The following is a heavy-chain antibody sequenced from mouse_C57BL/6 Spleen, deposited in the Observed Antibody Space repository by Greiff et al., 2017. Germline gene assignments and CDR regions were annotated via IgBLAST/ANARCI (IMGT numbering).Heavy chain of an antibody. CDR2: ISDGGSYT. CDR3: ARDRYYGSSYYAMDY. V-gene: IGHV5-4*01. J-gene: IGHJ4*01. D-gene: IGHD1-1*01. CDR1: GFTFSSYA. Sequence: EVKLMESGGGLVKPGGSLKLSCAASGFTFSSYAMSWVRQTPEKRLEWVATISDGGSYTYYPDNVKGRLTISRDNAKNNLYLQMSHLKSEDTAMYYCARDRYYGSSYYAMDYWGQGTSVTVSS.